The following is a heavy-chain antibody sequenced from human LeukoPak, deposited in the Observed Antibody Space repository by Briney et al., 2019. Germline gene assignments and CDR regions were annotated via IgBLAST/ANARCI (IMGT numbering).Heavy chain of an antibody. Sequence: SETLSLTCTVSGGSISSSSYYWGWIRQPPGKGLEWIGRIYTSGSTNYNPSLKSRVTMSVDTSKNQFSLKLTSVTAADTAVYYCARAGDYGDYVGWFDPWGQGTLVTVSS. CDR3: ARAGDYGDYVGWFDP. CDR2: IYTSGST. J-gene: IGHJ5*02. CDR1: GGSISSSSYY. V-gene: IGHV4-61*05. D-gene: IGHD4-17*01.